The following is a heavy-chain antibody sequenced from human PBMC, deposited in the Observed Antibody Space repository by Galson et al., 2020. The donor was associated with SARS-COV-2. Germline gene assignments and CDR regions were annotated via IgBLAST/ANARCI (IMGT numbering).Heavy chain of an antibody. J-gene: IGHJ4*02. V-gene: IGHV3-23*03. CDR3: AKRANFDY. D-gene: IGHD5-12*01. Sequence: GGSLRLSCAASGFTFSSYAMSWVRQAPGKGLEWVSVIYSGGSTYYADSVKGRFTISRDNSKNTLYLQMNSLRAEDTAVYYCAKRANFDYWGQGTLVTVSS. CDR2: IYSGGST. CDR1: GFTFSSYA.